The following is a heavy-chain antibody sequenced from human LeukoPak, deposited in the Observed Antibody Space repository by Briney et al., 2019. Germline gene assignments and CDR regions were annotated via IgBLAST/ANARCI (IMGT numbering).Heavy chain of an antibody. J-gene: IGHJ4*02. CDR1: GFTFSSYA. V-gene: IGHV3-30*04. CDR2: ISYDGSNK. Sequence: SGGSLRLSCAASGFTFSSYAMHWVRQAPGKGLEWVAVISYDGSNKYYADSVKGRFTISRDNSKNTLYLQMNSLRAEDTAVYYCARVVDHDYSDYYLDYWGQGTLVTVSS. D-gene: IGHD4-11*01. CDR3: ARVVDHDYSDYYLDY.